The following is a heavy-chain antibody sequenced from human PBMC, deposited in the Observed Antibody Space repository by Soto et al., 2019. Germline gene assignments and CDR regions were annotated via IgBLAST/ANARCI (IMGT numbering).Heavy chain of an antibody. CDR1: GYTVTSYG. Sequence: ASVKVSCKASGYTVTSYGISWVRQAPGQGLEWMGWISAYNGNTNYAQKLPGRVTMTTDTSTSTAYMELRSLRSDETDVDYCARGRYCSGGSGPGAPGEGYYYYYGMDVWGQGTTVTVSS. CDR3: ARGRYCSGGSGPGAPGEGYYYYYGMDV. V-gene: IGHV1-18*01. J-gene: IGHJ6*02. CDR2: ISAYNGNT. D-gene: IGHD2-15*01.